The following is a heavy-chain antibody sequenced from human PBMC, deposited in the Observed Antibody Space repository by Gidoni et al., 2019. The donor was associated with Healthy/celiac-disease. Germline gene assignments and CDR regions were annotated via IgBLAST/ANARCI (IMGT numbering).Heavy chain of an antibody. CDR1: GFSLRNARMG. V-gene: IGHV2-26*01. Sequence: QVTLKESGPVLVKPTETLTLTCTVSGFSLRNARMGVSWIRQPPGKALEWLAHIFANDEKAYSTSLKSRLTISKDTSKSQVVLTMTNMDPVDTATYYCARTRITIFGVVMVVDAVDYWGQGTLVTFSS. CDR3: ARTRITIFGVVMVVDAVDY. D-gene: IGHD3-3*01. J-gene: IGHJ4*02. CDR2: IFANDEK.